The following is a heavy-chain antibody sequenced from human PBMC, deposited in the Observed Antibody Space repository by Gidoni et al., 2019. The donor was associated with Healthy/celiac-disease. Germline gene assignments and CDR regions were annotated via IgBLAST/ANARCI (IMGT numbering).Heavy chain of an antibody. CDR1: GFTFRSYW. CDR3: ARDVKRLAVAGKYNWFDP. CDR2: IKQDGSEK. V-gene: IGHV3-7*01. Sequence: EVQLVESGGGLVQPGGSLRLSCAASGFTFRSYWMSWVRQAPGKGLEWVANIKQDGSEKYYVDSVKGRFTISRDNAKNSLYLQMNSLRAEDTAVYYCARDVKRLAVAGKYNWFDPWGQGTLVTVSS. J-gene: IGHJ5*02. D-gene: IGHD6-19*01.